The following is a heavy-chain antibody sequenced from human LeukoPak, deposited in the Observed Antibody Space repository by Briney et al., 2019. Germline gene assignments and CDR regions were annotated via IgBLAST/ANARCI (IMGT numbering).Heavy chain of an antibody. J-gene: IGHJ6*04. CDR3: ATPGGVRVRGVKNYYGMDV. Sequence: ASVKVSCKASGGTFSSYAISWVRQAPGQGLEWMGGIIPIFGTANYAQKFQGRVTITADESTSTAYMELSSLRSEDTAVYYCATPGGVRVRGVKNYYGMDVWGKGTTVTVSS. CDR1: GGTFSSYA. CDR2: IIPIFGTA. D-gene: IGHD3-10*01. V-gene: IGHV1-69*13.